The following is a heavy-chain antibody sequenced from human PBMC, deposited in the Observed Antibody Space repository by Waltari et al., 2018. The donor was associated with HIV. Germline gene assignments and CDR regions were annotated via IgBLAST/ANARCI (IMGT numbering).Heavy chain of an antibody. CDR1: GYSFTSYW. V-gene: IGHV5-51*03. J-gene: IGHJ4*02. CDR2: IYPGDSET. CDR3: ARSAEYTYGLAY. D-gene: IGHD5-18*01. Sequence: VRVLQSGAEVKKPGESPKISCQVSGYSFTSYWIGWVRQMPGKGLEWIGIIYPGDSETKYGPSFQGQVTISVDKSISTAYLQWSSLRTSDTAVYYCARSAEYTYGLAYWGQGTLVTVSS.